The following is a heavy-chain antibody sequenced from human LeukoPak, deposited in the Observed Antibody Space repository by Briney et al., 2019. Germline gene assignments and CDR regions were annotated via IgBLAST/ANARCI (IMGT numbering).Heavy chain of an antibody. CDR2: INSDGSTT. Sequence: GGSLRLSCGASGFTFSSYWMHWVRHAPGKGLVWISRINSDGSTTSYADSVKGRFTISRDNAKNSLYLQMNSLRAEDTAVYYCARECSSGWYADYWGQGTLVTVSS. V-gene: IGHV3-74*01. CDR3: ARECSSGWYADY. CDR1: GFTFSSYW. D-gene: IGHD6-19*01. J-gene: IGHJ4*02.